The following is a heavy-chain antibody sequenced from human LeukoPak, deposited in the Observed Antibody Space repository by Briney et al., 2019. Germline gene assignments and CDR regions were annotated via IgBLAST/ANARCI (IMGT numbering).Heavy chain of an antibody. CDR3: ARVNRGSNYYNGRTS. Sequence: GGSLRLSCAASGFTVSSNYMSWVRQAPGKGLEWVSVIYSGGSTYYADSVKGRFTISRDNSKNTLYLQMNSLRAEDTAVYYCARVNRGSNYYNGRTSGAKGPRSPSP. CDR2: IYSGGST. J-gene: IGHJ6*02. V-gene: IGHV3-53*01. D-gene: IGHD1-26*01. CDR1: GFTVSSNY.